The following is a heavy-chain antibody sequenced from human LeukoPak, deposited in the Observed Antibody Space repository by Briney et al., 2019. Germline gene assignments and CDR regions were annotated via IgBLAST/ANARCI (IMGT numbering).Heavy chain of an antibody. V-gene: IGHV3-9*03. J-gene: IGHJ4*02. Sequence: GRSLRLSCAASGFTFDDYAMHWVRQAPGKGLEWVSGISWNSGSIGYADSVKGRFTISRDNAKNSLYLQMNSLRAEDMALYYCARGDRFRYSYADYWGQGTLVTVS. CDR2: ISWNSGSI. CDR1: GFTFDDYA. CDR3: ARGDRFRYSYADY. D-gene: IGHD5-18*01.